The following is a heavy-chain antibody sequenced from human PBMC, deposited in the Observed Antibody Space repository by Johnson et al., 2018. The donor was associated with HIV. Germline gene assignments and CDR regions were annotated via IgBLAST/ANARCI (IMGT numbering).Heavy chain of an antibody. CDR3: ARALVVITDGHAFDI. CDR2: INWNGGST. Sequence: VQLVESGGGEVRPGGSLRLSCAASGFSFDDYGMSWVRQAAGKGLEWVSGINWNGGSTGYADSVTGRFTISRDNAKNSLYLQMNSLRAEDTALYYCARALVVITDGHAFDIWGQGTMVTVSS. CDR1: GFSFDDYG. D-gene: IGHD3-22*01. J-gene: IGHJ3*02. V-gene: IGHV3-20*04.